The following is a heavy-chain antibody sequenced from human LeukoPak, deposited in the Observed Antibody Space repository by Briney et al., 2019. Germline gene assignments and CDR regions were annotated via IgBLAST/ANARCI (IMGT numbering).Heavy chain of an antibody. CDR3: ARDSIAVAGEIDY. CDR1: GFTFSSYG. J-gene: IGHJ4*02. Sequence: GRSLRLSCAASGFTFSSYGMHWVRQAPGKGLEWVAVIWYDGSNKYYADSVKGRFTISRDNSKNTLYLQMNSLRAEDTAVYYCARDSIAVAGEIDYWGQGTLVTVSS. CDR2: IWYDGSNK. D-gene: IGHD6-19*01. V-gene: IGHV3-33*01.